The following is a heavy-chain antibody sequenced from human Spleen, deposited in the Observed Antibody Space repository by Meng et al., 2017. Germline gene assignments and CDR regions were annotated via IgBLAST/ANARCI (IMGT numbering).Heavy chain of an antibody. J-gene: IGHJ4*02. D-gene: IGHD3-22*01. Sequence: GESLKISCAASGFTFSSYAMSWVRQAPGKGLEWVSAISGSGGSTYYADSVKGRFTISRDDAKNSLYLQVNSLRAEDTAVYYCARGRLYYYDSGERHLDYWGQGTLVTVSS. CDR3: ARGRLYYYDSGERHLDY. CDR1: GFTFSSYA. CDR2: ISGSGGST. V-gene: IGHV3-23*01.